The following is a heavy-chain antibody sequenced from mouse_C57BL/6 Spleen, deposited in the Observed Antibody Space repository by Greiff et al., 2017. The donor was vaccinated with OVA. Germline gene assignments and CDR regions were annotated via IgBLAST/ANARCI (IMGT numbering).Heavy chain of an antibody. CDR1: GFSLTSYA. CDR2: IWTGGGT. CDR3: ARNNYGRSNYFDY. D-gene: IGHD1-1*01. J-gene: IGHJ2*01. V-gene: IGHV2-9-1*01. Sequence: VMLVESGPGLVAPSQSLSITCTVSGFSLTSYAISWVRQPPGKGLEWLGVIWTGGGTNYNSALKSRLSISKDNSKSQVFLKMNSLQTDDTARYYCARNNYGRSNYFDYWGQGTTLTVSS.